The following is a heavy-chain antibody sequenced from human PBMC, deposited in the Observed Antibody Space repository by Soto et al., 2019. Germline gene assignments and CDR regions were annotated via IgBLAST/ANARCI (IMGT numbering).Heavy chain of an antibody. CDR1: GGSISGSSYY. Sequence: SETLSLTCSVSGGSISGSSYYWGWIRQPPGKGLEWIGYIYYSGSTYYNPSLKSRVTISVDTSKNQFSLKLSSVTAADTAVYYCARVQGGGGAMVHNYWGQGTLVTVSS. CDR3: ARVQGGGGAMVHNY. D-gene: IGHD5-18*01. J-gene: IGHJ4*02. CDR2: IYYSGST. V-gene: IGHV4-30-4*08.